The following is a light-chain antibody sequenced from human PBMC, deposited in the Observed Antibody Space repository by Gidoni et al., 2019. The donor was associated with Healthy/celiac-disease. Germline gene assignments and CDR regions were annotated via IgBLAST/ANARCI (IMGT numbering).Light chain of an antibody. CDR1: QSVSSN. CDR3: QQYNNWGRS. CDR2: GAS. J-gene: IGKJ2*04. V-gene: IGKV3-15*01. Sequence: EIVMTQSPATLSVSPGESATLSCRASQSVSSNLAWYQQKPGQAPRLLIYGASTRATGIPARFSGSGSGTEFTLTISSLQSEDFAVYYCQQYNNWGRSFGQGTKLEIK.